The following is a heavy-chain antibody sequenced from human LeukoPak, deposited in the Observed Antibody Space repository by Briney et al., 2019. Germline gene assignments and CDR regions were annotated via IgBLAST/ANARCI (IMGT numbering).Heavy chain of an antibody. CDR3: ARDERLLSFLK. CDR2: ISGSGGST. V-gene: IGHV3-23*01. Sequence: GGSLRHSCAASGFTFSSYAMSWVRQAPGKGLEWVSAISGSGGSTYYADSVKGRFTISRDNSKNTLYLQMNSLRAEDTAVYYCARDERLLSFLKWGQGTLVTVSS. CDR1: GFTFSSYA. D-gene: IGHD3-3*01. J-gene: IGHJ4*02.